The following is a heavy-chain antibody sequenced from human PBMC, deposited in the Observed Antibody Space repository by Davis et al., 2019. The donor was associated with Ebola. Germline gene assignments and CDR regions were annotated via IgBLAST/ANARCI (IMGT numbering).Heavy chain of an antibody. CDR2: IIPIFGTA. D-gene: IGHD1-1*01. Sequence: SVKVSCKASGYTFTSYDINWVRQATGQGLEWMGGIIPIFGTANYAQKFQGRVTITADESTSTAYMELSRLESDDTAVYYCARETVTTGTKAFDIWGQGTMVTVSS. J-gene: IGHJ3*02. CDR3: ARETVTTGTKAFDI. CDR1: GYTFTSYD. V-gene: IGHV1-69*13.